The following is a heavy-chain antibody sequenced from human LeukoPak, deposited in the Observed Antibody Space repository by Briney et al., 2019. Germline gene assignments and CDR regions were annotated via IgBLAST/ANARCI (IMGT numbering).Heavy chain of an antibody. CDR3: ATVRRAVTGDFDY. V-gene: IGHV3-15*01. J-gene: IGHJ4*02. CDR1: GFIFSGAY. Sequence: KPGGSLRLSCAASGFIFSGAYMTWVRQPPGKGLEWVGRINNEIDGGTPDHAAPVNGRFIISRDDSKNTLYLQMTSLKTEDTGVYYCATVRRAVTGDFDYWGQGTLVTVSS. D-gene: IGHD7-27*01. CDR2: INNEIDGGTP.